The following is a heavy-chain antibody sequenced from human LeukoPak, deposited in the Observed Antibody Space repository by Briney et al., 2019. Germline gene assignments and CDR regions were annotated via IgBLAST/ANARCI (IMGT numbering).Heavy chain of an antibody. CDR2: INPNVGST. D-gene: IGHD4-17*01. CDR1: EYTFTNYY. J-gene: IGHJ4*02. Sequence: ASVQVSCKASEYTFTNYYIHWVRQAPGQGLEWMGVINPNVGSTVYAQNFQGRLTLTRDTSTSTVYMDLSSLRSEDTAVYYCARGGPADGTVNIFDYCGQGTLVTVSS. CDR3: ARGGPADGTVNIFDY. V-gene: IGHV1-46*01.